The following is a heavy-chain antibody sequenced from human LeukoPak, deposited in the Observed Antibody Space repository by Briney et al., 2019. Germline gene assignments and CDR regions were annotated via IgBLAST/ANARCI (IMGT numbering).Heavy chain of an antibody. CDR1: GGSISSSSYY. D-gene: IGHD3-16*02. Sequence: PSETLSLTCTVSGGSISSSSYYWGWIRQPPGKGLEWIGSIYYSGSTYYNPSLKSRVTISVDTSQNQFSLKLSSVTAADTAVYYCARHLADYDYVWGSYRLDAFDIWGQGTMVTVSS. V-gene: IGHV4-39*01. CDR3: ARHLADYDYVWGSYRLDAFDI. J-gene: IGHJ3*02. CDR2: IYYSGST.